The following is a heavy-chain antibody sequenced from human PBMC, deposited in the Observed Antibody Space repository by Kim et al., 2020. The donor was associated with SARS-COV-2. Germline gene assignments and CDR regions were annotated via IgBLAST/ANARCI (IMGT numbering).Heavy chain of an antibody. J-gene: IGHJ3*02. D-gene: IGHD3-3*01. CDR1: GYTFTGYY. V-gene: IGHV1-2*02. CDR2: INPNSGGT. CDR3: ARDSATIFGVVMWDDAFDI. Sequence: ASVKVSCKASGYTFTGYYMHWVRQAPGQGLEWMGWINPNSGGTNYAQKFQGRVTMTRDTSISTAYMELSRLRSDDTAVYYCARDSATIFGVVMWDDAFDIWGQGTMVTVSS.